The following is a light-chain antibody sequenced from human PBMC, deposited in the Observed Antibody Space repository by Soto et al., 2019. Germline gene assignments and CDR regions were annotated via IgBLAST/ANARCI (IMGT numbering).Light chain of an antibody. CDR2: AAS. V-gene: IGKV3-20*01. CDR3: QQSYSTPDT. CDR1: QSVRNNY. J-gene: IGKJ4*01. Sequence: EIVLTQSPGTLSLSPGERATLSCKASQSVRNNYLVWYQQKPGQAPRLLIYAASSRATGISDRFSGSGSGTDFTLTISSLQPEDFATYYCQQSYSTPDTFGGGTKVDIK.